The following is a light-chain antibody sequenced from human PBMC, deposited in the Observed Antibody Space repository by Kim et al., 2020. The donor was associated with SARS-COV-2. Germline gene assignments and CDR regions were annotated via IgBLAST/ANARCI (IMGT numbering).Light chain of an antibody. CDR2: GAS. CDR1: QSVSSSY. Sequence: PGERAALTCSASQSVSSSYLAWYQQKPGQAPRLLIYGASSRATGIPDRFSGSGSGTDFTLTISRLEPEDFAVYYCQQYGSSPRTFGQGTKVDIK. CDR3: QQYGSSPRT. J-gene: IGKJ1*01. V-gene: IGKV3-20*01.